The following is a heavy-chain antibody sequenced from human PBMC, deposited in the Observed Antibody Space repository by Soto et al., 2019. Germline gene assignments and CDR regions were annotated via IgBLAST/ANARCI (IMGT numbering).Heavy chain of an antibody. J-gene: IGHJ4*02. CDR3: ATRGYCSGGSCSQVVDY. CDR1: GFSFSTYW. CDR2: IKQDGSEK. Sequence: EVQLVESGGGLVQPGGSLSLSCAASGFSFSTYWMSWVRQAPGKGLEWVANIKQDGSEKYYVDSVKGRFTISRDNAKNSLYLQMNSLRGEDTAVYYCATRGYCSGGSCSQVVDYWGQGTLVIVSS. V-gene: IGHV3-7*01. D-gene: IGHD2-15*01.